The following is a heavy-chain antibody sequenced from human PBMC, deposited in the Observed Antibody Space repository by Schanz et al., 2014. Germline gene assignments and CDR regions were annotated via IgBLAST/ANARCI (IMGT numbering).Heavy chain of an antibody. CDR3: ARLWGGWRIPDY. Sequence: QLQMQESGPGLVKPSETLSLTCSVSGDSISSTSYYWGWIRQPPGKGLEWIGSIYYSGSTYYNASLKSGATIPVDTSKTQSSLRLTSVTAADSAVYYCARLWGGWRIPDYWGQGTLVTVSS. CDR1: GDSISSTSYY. CDR2: IYYSGST. J-gene: IGHJ4*02. V-gene: IGHV4-39*01. D-gene: IGHD6-19*01.